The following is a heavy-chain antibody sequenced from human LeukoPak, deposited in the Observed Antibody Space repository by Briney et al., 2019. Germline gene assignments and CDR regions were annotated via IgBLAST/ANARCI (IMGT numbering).Heavy chain of an antibody. Sequence: GGSLRLSCVASGFTFTNYAMSWVRQPPGKGLEWVSAISATRGNTYYADSVQGRLSISRDNSKNTLYLQMNSLRAEDTAAYYCAKGSSTTCPCYRDHWGQGTLVTVSS. CDR1: GFTFTNYA. V-gene: IGHV3-23*01. J-gene: IGHJ4*02. D-gene: IGHD2-2*01. CDR3: AKGSSTTCPCYRDH. CDR2: ISATRGNT.